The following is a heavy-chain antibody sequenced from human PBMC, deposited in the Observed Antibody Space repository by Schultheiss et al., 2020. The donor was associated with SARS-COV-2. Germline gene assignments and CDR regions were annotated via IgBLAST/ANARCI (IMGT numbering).Heavy chain of an antibody. D-gene: IGHD6-19*01. V-gene: IGHV1-69*13. Sequence: SVKVSCKASGGTFSRYRISWVRQAPGQGLEWMGGIIPIFGKVDYAQKFQGRVTITADESTSTVYLELSSLKSGDTAVYYCARGSSGWHNWFDPWGQGTLVTVSS. CDR2: IIPIFGKV. J-gene: IGHJ5*02. CDR3: ARGSSGWHNWFDP. CDR1: GGTFSRYR.